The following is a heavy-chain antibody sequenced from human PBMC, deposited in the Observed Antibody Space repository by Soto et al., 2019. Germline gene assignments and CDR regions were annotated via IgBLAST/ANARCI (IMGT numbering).Heavy chain of an antibody. CDR3: ARQSCSGGSCYKASFDY. CDR1: GYSFTSYW. J-gene: IGHJ4*02. CDR2: IYPGDSDT. Sequence: GESLKISCKGSGYSFTSYWIGWVRQMPGKGLKWMGIIYPGDSDTRYSPSFQGQVTISADKSISTAYLQWSSLKASDTAMYYCARQSCSGGSCYKASFDYWGQGTLVTVSS. V-gene: IGHV5-51*01. D-gene: IGHD2-15*01.